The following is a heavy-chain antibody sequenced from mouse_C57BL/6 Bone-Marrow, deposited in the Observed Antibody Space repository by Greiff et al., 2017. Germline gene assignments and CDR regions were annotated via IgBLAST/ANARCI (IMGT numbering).Heavy chain of an antibody. V-gene: IGHV1-9*01. Sequence: QVQLQQSGAELMKPGASVKLSCKATGYTFTGYWIEWVKQRPGHGLEWIGEILPGSGSTNYNAKFKGKATFTADTSSNTAYMQLSSLTTEDSAIYYCARWGSSHWYFDVWGTGTTVTVSS. D-gene: IGHD1-1*01. CDR3: ARWGSSHWYFDV. CDR2: ILPGSGST. CDR1: GYTFTGYW. J-gene: IGHJ1*03.